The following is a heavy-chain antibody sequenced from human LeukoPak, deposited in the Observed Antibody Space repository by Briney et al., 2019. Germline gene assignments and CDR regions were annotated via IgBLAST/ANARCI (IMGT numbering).Heavy chain of an antibody. CDR3: ASSYDSSGYRDY. Sequence: QTGGSLRLSCAASGFTFSSYGMHWVRQAPGKGLEWVAVISYDGSNKYYADSVKGRFTISRDNSKNTLYLQMNSLRAEDTAVYYCASSYDSSGYRDYWGQGTLVTVSS. D-gene: IGHD3-22*01. V-gene: IGHV3-30*03. CDR1: GFTFSSYG. J-gene: IGHJ4*02. CDR2: ISYDGSNK.